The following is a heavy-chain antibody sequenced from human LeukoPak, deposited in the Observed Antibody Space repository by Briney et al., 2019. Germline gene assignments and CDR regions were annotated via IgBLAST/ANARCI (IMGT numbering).Heavy chain of an antibody. CDR2: IYTSGST. J-gene: IGHJ5*02. CDR1: GGSISSYY. V-gene: IGHV4-4*07. Sequence: PSETLSLTCTVSGGSISSYYWSWIRQPAGKGLEWIGRIYTSGSTNYNPSLKSRVTMSVDTSKNQFSLKLSSVTAADTAVYYCARDRSIVVVPAAINWFDPWGQGTLVTVSS. D-gene: IGHD2-2*01. CDR3: ARDRSIVVVPAAINWFDP.